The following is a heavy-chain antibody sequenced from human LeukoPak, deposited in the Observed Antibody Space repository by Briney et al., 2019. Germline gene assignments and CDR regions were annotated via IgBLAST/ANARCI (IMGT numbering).Heavy chain of an antibody. CDR1: GYTFTGYY. CDR2: INPNSGGT. CDR3: ARHGGSYSFTNRHFDY. Sequence: ASVKVSRKASGYTFTGYYMHWVRQAPGQGLEWMGWINPNSGGTNYAQKFQGRVTMTRDTSISTAYMGLSRLRSDDTAVYYCARHGGSYSFTNRHFDYWGQGTLVTVSS. V-gene: IGHV1-2*02. D-gene: IGHD1-26*01. J-gene: IGHJ4*02.